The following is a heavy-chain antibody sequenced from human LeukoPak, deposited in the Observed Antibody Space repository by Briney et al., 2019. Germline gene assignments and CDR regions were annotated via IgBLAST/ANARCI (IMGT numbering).Heavy chain of an antibody. V-gene: IGHV3-48*03. J-gene: IGHJ4*02. D-gene: IGHD2-8*02. CDR3: ARATGGNYLDY. CDR2: ISSGSGSTI. CDR1: GFTFSSYE. Sequence: GGSLRLSCAASGFTFSSYEMNWVRQAPGKGLEWVSYISSGSGSTIYYADSLKGRFTISRDNAKKSLYLQMNSLRAEDTALYYCARATGGNYLDYWGQGTLVTVSS.